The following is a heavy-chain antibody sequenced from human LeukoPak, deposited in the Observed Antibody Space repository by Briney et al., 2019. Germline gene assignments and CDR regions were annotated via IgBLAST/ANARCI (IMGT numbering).Heavy chain of an antibody. D-gene: IGHD1-26*01. CDR1: AFTFRSYG. J-gene: IGHJ4*02. CDR2: IRSDGSDK. Sequence: GGSLRLSCAASAFTFRSYGMHWVRQAPGKGLEWVAFIRSDGSDKYYADSVKGRFTISRDNSKNTLFLQMNSLRAEDTAVFYCAKDLGLGTYEGLDYWGQGTLVTVSP. V-gene: IGHV3-30*02. CDR3: AKDLGLGTYEGLDY.